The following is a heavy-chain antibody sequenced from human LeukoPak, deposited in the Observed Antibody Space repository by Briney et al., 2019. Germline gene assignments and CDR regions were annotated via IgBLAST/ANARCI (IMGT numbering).Heavy chain of an antibody. V-gene: IGHV3-74*01. CDR1: GFPFSSYW. D-gene: IGHD6-13*01. J-gene: IGHJ4*02. CDR2: INSDGSTT. CDR3: TRTTSTSQYSSSWLM. Sequence: PGGSLRLSCAASGFPFSSYWMHWVRQAPGKGLVWVSRINSDGSTTNYADSVKGRFTISRDNAKNTLYLQMNSLRAEDTAVYYCTRTTSTSQYSSSWLMWGQGTAVTVSS.